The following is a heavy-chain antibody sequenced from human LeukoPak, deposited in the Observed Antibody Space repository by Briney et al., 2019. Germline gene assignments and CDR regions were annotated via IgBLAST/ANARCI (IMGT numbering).Heavy chain of an antibody. CDR3: ARMVRGGPFDY. V-gene: IGHV4-34*01. D-gene: IGHD3-10*01. CDR1: GGSFSGYY. J-gene: IGHJ4*02. Sequence: SETLSLTCAVYGGSFSGYYWSWIRQPPGKGLEWIGEINHSGSTNYNPSLKSRVTISVDTSKNQFSLKLSSVTAADTAVYYCARMVRGGPFDYWGQGTLVTVSS. CDR2: INHSGST.